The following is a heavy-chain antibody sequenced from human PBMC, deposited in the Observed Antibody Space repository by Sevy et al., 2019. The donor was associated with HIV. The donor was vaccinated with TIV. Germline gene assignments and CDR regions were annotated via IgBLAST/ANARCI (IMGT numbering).Heavy chain of an antibody. CDR3: ARAPPVRSGDDSLNWFDP. D-gene: IGHD5-12*01. CDR1: GGSISAYY. CDR2: IYYTGST. J-gene: IGHJ5*02. Sequence: SETLSLTCTVSGGSISAYYWSWIRQPPGKALEYIGYIYYTGSTNYNPSLKSRVTISVDTSKNQFSLKLSSVTAADTAVYYCARAPPVRSGDDSLNWFDPSGQGSLVTVSS. V-gene: IGHV4-59*01.